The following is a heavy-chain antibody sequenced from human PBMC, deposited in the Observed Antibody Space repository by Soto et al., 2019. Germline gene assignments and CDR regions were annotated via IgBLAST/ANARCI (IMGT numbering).Heavy chain of an antibody. V-gene: IGHV3-11*01. CDR3: ARERYSYGPYYFDY. J-gene: IGHJ4*02. CDR2: ITSSGSTT. CDR1: DSPLVDNN. D-gene: IGHD5-18*01. Sequence: QVQLVGPGGNWSSPEGPLRLPGEASDSPLVDNNMGGFRQAPGKGLEWVSSITSSGSTTYYTDSVKGRFTISRDNAKNSLYLQMNSLRAEDTAVYYCARERYSYGPYYFDYWGQGTLVTVSS.